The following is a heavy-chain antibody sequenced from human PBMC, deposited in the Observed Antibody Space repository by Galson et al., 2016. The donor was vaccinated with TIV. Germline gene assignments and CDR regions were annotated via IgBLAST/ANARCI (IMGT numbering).Heavy chain of an antibody. V-gene: IGHV3-53*01. D-gene: IGHD2-15*01. J-gene: IGHJ3*01. CDR1: GFAVSSNQ. CDR3: ARVQESLAAVEAFDV. CDR2: IYSGGTP. Sequence: SPRLSCAASGFAVSSNQMNWVRQAPGKGLEWVSTIYSGGTPEYADSVKGRFIISRDTLKNTVSLQMNTLRTEDTAVYFCARVQESLAAVEAFDVWGQGTLVTVSS.